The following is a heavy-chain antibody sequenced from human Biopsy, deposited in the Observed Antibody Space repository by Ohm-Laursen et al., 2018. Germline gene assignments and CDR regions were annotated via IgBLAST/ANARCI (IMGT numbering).Heavy chain of an antibody. CDR1: GVSINTGGYY. J-gene: IGHJ4*02. CDR3: TRAGGGKIYGL. V-gene: IGHV4-31*11. CDR2: IHYSGNT. Sequence: SQTLSLTCAVSGVSINTGGYYWTLIRQHPGTGLEWIGYIHYSGNTLYNPSLKSRLTISVDTSRNQFSLKLTSVTAADTALYYCTRAGGGKIYGLWGQGTLVTVFS. D-gene: IGHD3-16*01.